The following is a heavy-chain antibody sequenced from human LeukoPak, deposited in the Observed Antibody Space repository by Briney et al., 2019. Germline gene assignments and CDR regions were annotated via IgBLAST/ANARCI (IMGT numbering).Heavy chain of an antibody. J-gene: IGHJ4*02. CDR2: INPNSGGT. CDR1: GYTFSDYF. CDR3: ARDYGWGSDR. V-gene: IGHV1-2*02. Sequence: GASVNVSCKASGYTFSDYFIHWVRQAPGQGLGWMGWINPNSGGTNFARNFRGRVTLTRDKSITTAFMELRGLTFDDTAVYYCARDYGWGSDRWGQGTLVTVSS. D-gene: IGHD2-2*03.